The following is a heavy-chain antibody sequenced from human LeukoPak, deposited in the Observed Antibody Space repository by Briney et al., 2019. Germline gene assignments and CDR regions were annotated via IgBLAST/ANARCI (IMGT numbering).Heavy chain of an antibody. CDR1: GFTFSSCE. Sequence: GGSLRLSCAASGFTFSSCEMNWVRQAPGKGLEWVSYISTSGYTIYYADSVRGRFTISRDNAKNSLYLQMNSLRAEDTAVYYCARDVAAAASHLDYWGQGTLVAVSS. CDR2: ISTSGYTI. D-gene: IGHD2-15*01. CDR3: ARDVAAAASHLDY. J-gene: IGHJ4*02. V-gene: IGHV3-48*03.